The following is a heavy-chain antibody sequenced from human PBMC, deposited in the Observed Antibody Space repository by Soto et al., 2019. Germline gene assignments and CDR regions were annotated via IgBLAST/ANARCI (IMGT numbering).Heavy chain of an antibody. D-gene: IGHD5-18*01. J-gene: IGHJ4*02. CDR2: IHIAKDNI. CDR3: AREEPEGYARFAY. V-gene: IGHV1-3*04. Sequence: QVQLVQYGSEVKKPWPSVTVSCKALGYPFSGYVLSWVRQAHGQSLEWMGWIHIAKDNIKYSQKFQRRVTFTKDTSASTAYVEVSSLRPDETAVYYCAREEPEGYARFAYWGQGTVVTVSS. CDR1: GYPFSGYV.